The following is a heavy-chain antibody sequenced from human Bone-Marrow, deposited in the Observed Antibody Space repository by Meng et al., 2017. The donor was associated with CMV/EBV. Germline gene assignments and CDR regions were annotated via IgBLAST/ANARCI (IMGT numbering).Heavy chain of an antibody. J-gene: IGHJ6*02. CDR3: ATLQLLRGPGYYYYGMDV. D-gene: IGHD2-2*01. V-gene: IGHV3-21*01. CDR2: ISSSSSYI. CDR1: GFTFSSYS. Sequence: GESLKISCAASGFTFSSYSMNWVRQAPGKGLEWVSSISSSSSYIYYADSVKGRFTISRDNAKNSLYLQMNSLRAEDTAVYYCATLQLLRGPGYYYYGMDVWGQGTTVTVSS.